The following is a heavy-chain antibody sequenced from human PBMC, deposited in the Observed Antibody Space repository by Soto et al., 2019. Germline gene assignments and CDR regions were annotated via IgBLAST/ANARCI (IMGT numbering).Heavy chain of an antibody. CDR1: GDSISGGAY. D-gene: IGHD3-9*01. Sequence: PSETLSLTCPFSGDSISGGAYLSWIRQHPGKGLEWIGYIYYSGSTYYNPSLKSRLTISLDTSNNQFSLRLNSVTAADTAVYYCARIKSAYYKIISYSLEYWGRGTPVTVSS. CDR2: IYYSGST. V-gene: IGHV4-31*03. J-gene: IGHJ4*02. CDR3: ARIKSAYYKIISYSLEY.